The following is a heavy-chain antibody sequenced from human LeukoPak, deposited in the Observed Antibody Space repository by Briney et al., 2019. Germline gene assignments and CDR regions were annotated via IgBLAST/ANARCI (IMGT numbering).Heavy chain of an antibody. CDR2: ISSSGSTI. J-gene: IGHJ4*02. V-gene: IGHV3-11*01. D-gene: IGHD6-13*01. CDR3: AGQHGSSWYRLFDY. CDR1: GFTFSDYY. Sequence: GGSLRLSCAASGFTFSDYYMSWIRQAPGKGLEWVSYISSSGSTIYYADSVKGRFTISRDNAKNSLYLQMNSLRAEDTAVYYCAGQHGSSWYRLFDYWGQGTLVTVSS.